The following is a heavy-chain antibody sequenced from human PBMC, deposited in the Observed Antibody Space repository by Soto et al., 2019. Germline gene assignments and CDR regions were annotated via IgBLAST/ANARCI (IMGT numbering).Heavy chain of an antibody. CDR1: GDSVCSNTAA. CDR2: TYYRSNWRH. D-gene: IGHD6-19*01. CDR3: ARGVAGTGFDL. Sequence: SQTLSLTCAISGDSVCSNTAAWNWIRSSPSRGLEWLGRTYYRSNWRHDYAVSVKSRITVNPDTSKNHFSLQLNSVTPDDTAVYYCARGVAGTGFDLWGQGTLVTVS. J-gene: IGHJ4*02. V-gene: IGHV6-1*01.